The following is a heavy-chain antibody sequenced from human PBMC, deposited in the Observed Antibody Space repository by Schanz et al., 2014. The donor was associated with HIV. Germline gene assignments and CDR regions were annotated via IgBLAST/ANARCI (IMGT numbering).Heavy chain of an antibody. CDR2: ISDDGSNK. Sequence: QVQLVESGGGVVQPGRSLRLSCAASGFTFSTYGMHWVRQAPGKGLEWVAFISDDGSNKYYADSVKGRFTISRDNSKNTLYLQMNSLRTEDTAVYYCAKVARWDYYGMDVWGQGTTVTVS. CDR3: AKVARWDYYGMDV. CDR1: GFTFSTYG. V-gene: IGHV3-30*18. J-gene: IGHJ6*02.